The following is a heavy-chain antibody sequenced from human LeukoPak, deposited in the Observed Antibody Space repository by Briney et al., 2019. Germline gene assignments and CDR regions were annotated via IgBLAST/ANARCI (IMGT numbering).Heavy chain of an antibody. J-gene: IGHJ5*02. CDR2: ISRTSESI. Sequence: GGSLRLSCAASGFTFNTYSMSWVRQAPGKGLEWVSIISRTSESIFYADSVKGRFTISRDNAKNSLYLQMNGLRAEDTAAYYCARGATDTTRWFDPWGQGTLVTVSS. D-gene: IGHD1-7*01. CDR1: GFTFNTYS. V-gene: IGHV3-21*01. CDR3: ARGATDTTRWFDP.